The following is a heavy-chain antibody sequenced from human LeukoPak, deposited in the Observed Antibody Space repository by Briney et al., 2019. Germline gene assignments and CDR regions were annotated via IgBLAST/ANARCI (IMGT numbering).Heavy chain of an antibody. J-gene: IGHJ4*02. CDR1: GFTFSNAW. CDR2: IKRKTDGGTT. D-gene: IGHD2-21*02. CDR3: TPAITVGDWHDY. Sequence: AGGSLRLSCAASGFTFSNAWMSWVRQAPGKGLEWVGRIKRKTDGGTTDYAAPVRGRFTISRDDSKNTIYLQMSSLRTEDTAIYYCTPAITVGDWHDYWGQGTLVTVSS. V-gene: IGHV3-15*01.